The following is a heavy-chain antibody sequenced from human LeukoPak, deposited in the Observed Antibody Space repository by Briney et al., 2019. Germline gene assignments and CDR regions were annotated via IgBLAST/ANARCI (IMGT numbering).Heavy chain of an antibody. Sequence: SGGSLRLSCAASGLIVSNNYMSWVRQAPGKGLEWVSIIYTGGSTDYAVSVKGRFSISRDTSKNTVYLQMNSLRVEDTAVYYCARDLPYCGGDCSYSYYYGMDVWGQGTTVTVSS. CDR1: GLIVSNNY. CDR2: IYTGGST. CDR3: ARDLPYCGGDCSYSYYYGMDV. D-gene: IGHD2-21*02. J-gene: IGHJ6*02. V-gene: IGHV3-66*01.